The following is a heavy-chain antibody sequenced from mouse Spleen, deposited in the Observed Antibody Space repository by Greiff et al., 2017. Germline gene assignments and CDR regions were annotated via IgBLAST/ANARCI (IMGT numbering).Heavy chain of an antibody. V-gene: IGHV1-82*01. CDR2: IYPGDGDT. CDR1: GYAFSSSW. D-gene: IGHD2-10*02. Sequence: QVQLQQSGPELVKPGASVKISCKASGYAFSSSWMNWVKQRPGKGLEWIGRIYPGDGDTNYNGKFKGKATLTADKSSSTAYMQLSSLTSEDSAVYCCARGYGNYGAMDYWGQGTSVTVSS. CDR3: ARGYGNYGAMDY. J-gene: IGHJ4*01.